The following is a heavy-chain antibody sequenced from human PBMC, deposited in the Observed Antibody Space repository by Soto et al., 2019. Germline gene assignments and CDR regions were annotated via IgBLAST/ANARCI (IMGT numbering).Heavy chain of an antibody. CDR2: ISAYNGNT. Sequence: VKVSCKASGYTFTSYGISWVRQAPGQGLEWMGWISAYNGNTNYAQKLQGRVTMTTDTSTSTAYMELRSLRSDDTAVYYCAAHYNGKDPLLYYYSYWDFWAKGTTDPVS. CDR3: AAHYNGKDPLLYYYSYWDF. CDR1: GYTFTSYG. J-gene: IGHJ6*03. D-gene: IGHD3-10*01. V-gene: IGHV1-18*01.